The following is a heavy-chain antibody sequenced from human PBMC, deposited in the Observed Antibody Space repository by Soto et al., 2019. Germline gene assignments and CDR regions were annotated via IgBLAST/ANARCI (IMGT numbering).Heavy chain of an antibody. J-gene: IGHJ2*01. CDR1: GYTLTELS. Sequence: VKVSCKVSGYTLTELSMHWVRQAPGNGLEWMGGFDPEDGETIYAQKFQGRVTMTEDTSTDTAYMELSSLRSEDTAVYYCAILSGYAVWYFHLWGRGTLVNVSS. D-gene: IGHD5-12*01. CDR2: FDPEDGET. V-gene: IGHV1-24*01. CDR3: AILSGYAVWYFHL.